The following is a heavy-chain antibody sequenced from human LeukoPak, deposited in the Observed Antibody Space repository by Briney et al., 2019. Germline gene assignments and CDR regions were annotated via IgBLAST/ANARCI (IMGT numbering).Heavy chain of an antibody. V-gene: IGHV3-74*01. Sequence: GGSLRLSCAASGFTLSAYWMYRVRQAPGKGPVWDAFINNDGSDTNYADSVKGRFTISRDNAENTLYLQMNSLRVEDTAVYYCARGGFMHALDIWGQGIKVTVSS. CDR1: GFTLSAYW. CDR2: INNDGSDT. CDR3: ARGGFMHALDI. D-gene: IGHD3-16*01. J-gene: IGHJ3*02.